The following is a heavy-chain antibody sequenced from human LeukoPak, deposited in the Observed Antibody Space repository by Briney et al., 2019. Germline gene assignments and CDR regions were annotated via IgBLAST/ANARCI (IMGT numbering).Heavy chain of an antibody. V-gene: IGHV5-51*01. CDR1: GYNFTSHW. CDR3: ARHSVSRTSPSDPFNI. J-gene: IGHJ3*02. D-gene: IGHD3-16*01. Sequence: GESLKISCKGSGYNFTSHWIGWVRQMPGKGLEWLGIIYPAGSRTRDSPSFQGHVTISVDKSISTAYLQWSSLKASDTAMYYCARHSVSRTSPSDPFNIWGQGTMVTVSS. CDR2: IYPAGSRT.